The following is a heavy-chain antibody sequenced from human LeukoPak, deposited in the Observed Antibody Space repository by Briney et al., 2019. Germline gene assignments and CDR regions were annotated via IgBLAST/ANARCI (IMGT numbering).Heavy chain of an antibody. D-gene: IGHD1-26*01. J-gene: IGHJ4*02. V-gene: IGHV3-11*05. Sequence: PGGSLRLSCAASEFTFSDHYMNWIRQAGGKGLEWVSYISSSGSYTNYADSVKGRFTISRDNAENSLYLQMNSLRAEDTAVYYCARVESSVVGAHFDYWGQGTLVTVSS. CDR2: ISSSGSYT. CDR3: ARVESSVVGAHFDY. CDR1: EFTFSDHY.